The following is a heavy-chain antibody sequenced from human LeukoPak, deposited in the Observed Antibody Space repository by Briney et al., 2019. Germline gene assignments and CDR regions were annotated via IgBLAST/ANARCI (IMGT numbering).Heavy chain of an antibody. Sequence: GESLKISCKASGYSFTSYWIGWVRQMPGKGLEWMGIIYPGDSDTRYSPSFQGHVTISADKSISTAYLQWSSLKASDTAMYYCASASPDSSGYYYVGYWGQGTLVTVSS. D-gene: IGHD3-22*01. CDR2: IYPGDSDT. CDR3: ASASPDSSGYYYVGY. CDR1: GYSFTSYW. V-gene: IGHV5-51*01. J-gene: IGHJ4*02.